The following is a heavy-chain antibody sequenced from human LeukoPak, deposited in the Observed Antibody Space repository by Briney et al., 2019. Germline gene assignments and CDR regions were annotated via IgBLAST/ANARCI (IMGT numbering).Heavy chain of an antibody. V-gene: IGHV3-30*02. J-gene: IGHJ4*02. Sequence: PGGSLRLSCAASGFTFSSYGMHWVRQAPGKGLEWVAFIRYDGSNKYYADSVKGRITVSRDNSKNTLYLQMNSLRAEDTAVYYCAKMIWGFGTSALDYWGQGTLVTVSS. CDR2: IRYDGSNK. D-gene: IGHD3-10*01. CDR3: AKMIWGFGTSALDY. CDR1: GFTFSSYG.